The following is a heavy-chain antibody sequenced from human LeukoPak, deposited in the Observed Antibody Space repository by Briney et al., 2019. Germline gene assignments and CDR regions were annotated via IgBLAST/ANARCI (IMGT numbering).Heavy chain of an antibody. V-gene: IGHV4-31*03. CDR3: ARSMITFGGVIVPGAFDI. Sequence: SETLSLTCTVSGGSISSGGYYWSWIRQHPGKGLEWIGYIYYSGSTYYSPSLKSRVTISVDTSKNQFSLKLSSVTAADTAVYYCARSMITFGGVIVPGAFDIWGQGTMVTVSS. CDR2: IYYSGST. D-gene: IGHD3-16*02. CDR1: GGSISSGGYY. J-gene: IGHJ3*02.